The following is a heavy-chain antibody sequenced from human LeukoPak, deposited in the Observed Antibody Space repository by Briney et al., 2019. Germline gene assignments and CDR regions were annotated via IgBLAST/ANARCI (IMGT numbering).Heavy chain of an antibody. V-gene: IGHV3-11*01. CDR3: ARNSLGMTTVTSDY. CDR2: ISSSGSTI. Sequence: GGSLRLACAASGFTFSDYYMSWIRQAPGKGLEWVSYISSSGSTIYYADSVKGRFTISRDNAKNSLYLQMNSLRAEDTAVYYCARNSLGMTTVTSDYWGQGTLVTVSS. CDR1: GFTFSDYY. J-gene: IGHJ4*02. D-gene: IGHD4-17*01.